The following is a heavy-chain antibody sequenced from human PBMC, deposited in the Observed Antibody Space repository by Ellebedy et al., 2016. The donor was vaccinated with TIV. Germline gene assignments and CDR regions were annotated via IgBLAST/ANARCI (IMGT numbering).Heavy chain of an antibody. J-gene: IGHJ4*02. CDR2: INPNSGGT. D-gene: IGHD3-10*01. V-gene: IGHV1-2*02. CDR1: GYTFTGYY. CDR3: ARVWGLGHYFDN. Sequence: AASVKVSCKASGYTFTGYYMHWARQAPGQGLEWMGWINPNSGGTNYAQKFQGRVTMTRDTSIKTAYMEVSRLTSDDTAVYYCARVWGLGHYFDNWGQGTLVTVSS.